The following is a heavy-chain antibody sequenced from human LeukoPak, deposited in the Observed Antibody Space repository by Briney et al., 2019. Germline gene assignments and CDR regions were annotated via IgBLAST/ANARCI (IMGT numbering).Heavy chain of an antibody. D-gene: IGHD6-13*01. CDR1: GFTFSDYY. CDR2: ISSSGSTI. J-gene: IGHJ4*02. CDR3: ARGGSTSSWFWND. V-gene: IGHV3-11*04. Sequence: GGSLRLSCAASGFTFSDYYMSWIRQAPGKGLEWVSYISSSGSTIYYADSVKGRFTISRDNARNSLYLQMNSLRAEDMAVYYCARGGSTSSWFWNDWGQGTLVTVSS.